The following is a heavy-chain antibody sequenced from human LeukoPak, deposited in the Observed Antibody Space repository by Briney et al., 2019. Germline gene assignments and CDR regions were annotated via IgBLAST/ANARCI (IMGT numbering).Heavy chain of an antibody. Sequence: PSETLSLTCAVYGGSFSGYYWTWIRQPPGKGLEWIGEMNHSGSANYNACLLSRVTISVDTSKNHFSLKLSSVTAADTAVYYRARYPYDSSGYYYSGFDYWGQGTLVTVSS. J-gene: IGHJ4*02. CDR1: GGSFSGYY. CDR2: MNHSGSA. CDR3: ARYPYDSSGYYYSGFDY. V-gene: IGHV4-34*01. D-gene: IGHD3-22*01.